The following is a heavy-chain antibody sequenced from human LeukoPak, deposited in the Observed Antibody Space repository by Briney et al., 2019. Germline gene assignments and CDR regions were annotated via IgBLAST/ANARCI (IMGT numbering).Heavy chain of an antibody. J-gene: IGHJ3*02. Sequence: PSETLSLTCTVSGGSISSSTYYWGWIRQPPGKGLEWIGSLYYSGSTYYNPSLKSRITISVDTSKNQFSLKLSSVTAADTAVYYCARVSFGTILMRAFDIWGQGTMVTVSS. D-gene: IGHD2-2*01. V-gene: IGHV4-39*07. CDR3: ARVSFGTILMRAFDI. CDR2: LYYSGST. CDR1: GGSISSSTYY.